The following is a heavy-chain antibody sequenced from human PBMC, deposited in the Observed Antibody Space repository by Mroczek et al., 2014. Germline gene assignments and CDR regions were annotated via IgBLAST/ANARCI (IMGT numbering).Heavy chain of an antibody. CDR3: ARWAAAGLILDAFDI. J-gene: IGHJ3*02. D-gene: IGHD6-13*01. CDR1: GGSVQWLL. CDR2: SIIVEAP. Sequence: QVQLQQWGGRTVEAFETLSLTCAVYGGSVQWLLLELDPPAPTEGGWSGLGKSIIVEAPTTTRPSKSRVTISVDTSKNQFSLKLSSVTAADTAVYYCARWAAAGLILDAFDIWGQGTMVTVSS. V-gene: IGHV4-34*01.